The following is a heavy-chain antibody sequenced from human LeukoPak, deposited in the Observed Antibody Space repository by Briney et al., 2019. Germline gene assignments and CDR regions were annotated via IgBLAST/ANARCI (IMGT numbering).Heavy chain of an antibody. CDR1: GFTFSSYG. CDR3: AREVAPLYFHYGMDV. D-gene: IGHD2-21*01. CDR2: TWYDGRNN. J-gene: IGHJ6*01. Sequence: PGKSLRLSCAASGFTFSSYGMHWVRQAPGKGLEWVGVTWYDGRNNYYAASVKGRFTISRDDSKTTVYLVMNSLRAEDTAVYYCAREVAPLYFHYGMDVWGEGTTVTVSS. V-gene: IGHV3-33*01.